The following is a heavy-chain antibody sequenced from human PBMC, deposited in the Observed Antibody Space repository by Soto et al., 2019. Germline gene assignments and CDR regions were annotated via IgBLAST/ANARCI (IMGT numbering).Heavy chain of an antibody. CDR2: LYYSGST. CDR3: ARESGLLWLGELLQRWYFEL. D-gene: IGHD3-10*01. J-gene: IGHJ2*01. CDR1: GASISSYY. V-gene: IGHV4-59*01. Sequence: QVELQESGPELVKPSETLALTCTVSGASISSYYWCWIRQPPGKGLEWIGHLYYSGSTNYNPSLKSRVTISVDTSKTQFSLKRSSVTAADTAVYYCARESGLLWLGELLQRWYFELWGRGTLVPVSS.